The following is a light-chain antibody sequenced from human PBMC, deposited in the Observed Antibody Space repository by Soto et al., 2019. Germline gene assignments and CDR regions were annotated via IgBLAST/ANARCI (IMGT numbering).Light chain of an antibody. CDR2: GNS. CDR3: QSYDSSLRVVV. V-gene: IGLV1-40*01. CDR1: SSNIGAGYD. J-gene: IGLJ2*01. Sequence: QSVLTQPPSVSGAPGQRVTISCTGSSSNIGAGYDVHWYQQFPGTAPKLLIYGNSNRPSGVPDRFSGSKSGTSASLAITGLQAEDEADYYCQSYDSSLRVVVFGGGTKLTGL.